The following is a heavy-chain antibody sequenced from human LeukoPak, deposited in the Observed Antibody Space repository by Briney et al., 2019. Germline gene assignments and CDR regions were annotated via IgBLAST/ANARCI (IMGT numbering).Heavy chain of an antibody. D-gene: IGHD3-22*01. Sequence: SETLSLTCTVSGGSISSSSYYWVRIRQPPGKGLEWIVSIYYSGSTYYNTSLKSRVTISVNTSKNQFSLKLSSVTAADTAVYYCARHQRSRYDSSGYHYWGQGTLVTVSS. CDR2: IYYSGST. CDR1: GGSISSSSYY. CDR3: ARHQRSRYDSSGYHY. V-gene: IGHV4-39*01. J-gene: IGHJ4*02.